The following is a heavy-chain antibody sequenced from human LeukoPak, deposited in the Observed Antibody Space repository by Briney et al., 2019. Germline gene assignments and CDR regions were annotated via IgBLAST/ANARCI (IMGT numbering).Heavy chain of an antibody. J-gene: IGHJ4*02. CDR2: IYYSGST. CDR1: GGSISSYY. D-gene: IGHD3-22*01. Sequence: SETLSLTCTVSGGSISSYYWSWIRQPPGKGLEWIGYIYYSGSTNYNPSLKSRVTISVDTSKNQFSLKLSSVTAADTAVYYCASLYDSSGYYYVGWGQGTLVTVSS. V-gene: IGHV4-59*01. CDR3: ASLYDSSGYYYVG.